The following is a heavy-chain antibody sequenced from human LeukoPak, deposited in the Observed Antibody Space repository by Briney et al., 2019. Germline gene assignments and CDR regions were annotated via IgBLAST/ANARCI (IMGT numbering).Heavy chain of an antibody. CDR2: ISGSGGST. Sequence: PGGSLRLSCAAPGFTFSSYAMSWVRQAPGKGLEWVSAISGSGGSTYYADSVKGRFTISRDNSKNTLYLQMNSLRAEDTAVYYCAKFIGGDSSGYYYVNYYYGMDVWGQGTTVTVSS. J-gene: IGHJ6*02. D-gene: IGHD3-22*01. CDR1: GFTFSSYA. CDR3: AKFIGGDSSGYYYVNYYYGMDV. V-gene: IGHV3-23*01.